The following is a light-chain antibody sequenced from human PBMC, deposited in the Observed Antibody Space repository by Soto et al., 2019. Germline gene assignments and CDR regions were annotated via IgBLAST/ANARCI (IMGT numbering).Light chain of an antibody. CDR2: GNS. CDR1: SSNSVAGYA. J-gene: IGLJ1*01. V-gene: IGLV1-40*01. CDR3: PSYDSCLSGSYV. Sequence: SVLTQRPSGSVAPGQRVAFSCPRSSSNSVAGYAVHWYQQLPGTAPQLLGCGNSSRPSVVPDGVSGSKSGTSASLAIAGLQAEYESDYYCPSYDSCLSGSYVVGTGTKVPV.